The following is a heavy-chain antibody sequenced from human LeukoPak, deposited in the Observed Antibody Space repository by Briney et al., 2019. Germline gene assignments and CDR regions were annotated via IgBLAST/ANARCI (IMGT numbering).Heavy chain of an antibody. CDR3: ETGKYQLPKLYYYYHGMDV. J-gene: IGHJ6*02. CDR1: GYTFTSYY. CDR2: INPSSGST. D-gene: IGHD2-2*01. V-gene: IGHV1-46*01. Sequence: ASVKVSCKASGYTFTSYYMHWVRQAPGQGLEWMGIINPSSGSTSYAQKFQVRVTMTRDTSTSTAYMALSSLRSEDTAVYYCETGKYQLPKLYYYYHGMDVWGQGTTVTASS.